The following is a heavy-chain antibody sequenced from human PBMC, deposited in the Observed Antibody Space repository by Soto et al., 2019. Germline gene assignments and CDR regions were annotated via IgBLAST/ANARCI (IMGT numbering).Heavy chain of an antibody. V-gene: IGHV5-10-1*01. CDR2: IDPSDSYT. CDR1: GCTFTNYW. D-gene: IGHD4-17*01. J-gene: IGHJ6*02. Sequence: XESLKISCRACGCTFTNYWISWVRQMPGKGLEWMGRIDPSDSYTNYSPSFEGHVTISADKSISTAYLQWSSLKASDTAMYFCARRIRSPPGLSHAMDLWGQGTTVTVS. CDR3: ARRIRSPPGLSHAMDL.